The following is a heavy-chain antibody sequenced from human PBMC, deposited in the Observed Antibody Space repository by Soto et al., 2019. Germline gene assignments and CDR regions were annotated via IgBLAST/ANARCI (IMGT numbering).Heavy chain of an antibody. CDR3: ARGLTGVSYFDY. D-gene: IGHD7-27*01. CDR2: IYSGGST. V-gene: IGHV3-53*01. Sequence: GGSLRLSCAASGFTVSSNYMSWVRQAPGKGLEWVSVIYSGGSTYYADSVKDRFTISRDNSKNTLYLQMNSLRAEDTAVYYGARGLTGVSYFDYWGQGTLVTVSS. CDR1: GFTVSSNY. J-gene: IGHJ4*02.